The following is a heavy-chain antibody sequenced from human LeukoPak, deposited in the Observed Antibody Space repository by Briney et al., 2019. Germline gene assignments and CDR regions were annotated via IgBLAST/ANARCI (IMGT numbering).Heavy chain of an antibody. J-gene: IGHJ6*03. CDR3: AKTTSNYYYYYMDV. D-gene: IGHD1-14*01. CDR1: GFTFSSYG. Sequence: GGSLRLSCAASGFTFSSYGMHWVRQAPGKGLEWVVVIWYDGSNKYYADSVKGRFTISRYNSKNTLYLQMNSLRAEDTAVYYCAKTTSNYYYYYMDVWGKGTTVTVSS. V-gene: IGHV3-33*06. CDR2: IWYDGSNK.